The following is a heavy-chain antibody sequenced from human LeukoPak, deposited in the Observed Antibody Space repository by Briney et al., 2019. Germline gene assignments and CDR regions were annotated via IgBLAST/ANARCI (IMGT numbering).Heavy chain of an antibody. CDR3: AREPVLDHYFVY. Sequence: PSETLSLSCSVPVGSISGSLWSWIRQPPGKGLCGIGLVDIGGMINYKPSPKSRVTISLDTFRSQFCLRQTSVTAADTAVYFCAREPVLDHYFVYWGQGTLVTVSS. J-gene: IGHJ4*02. CDR2: VDIGGMI. V-gene: IGHV4-4*07. CDR1: VGSISGSL. D-gene: IGHD3-3*01.